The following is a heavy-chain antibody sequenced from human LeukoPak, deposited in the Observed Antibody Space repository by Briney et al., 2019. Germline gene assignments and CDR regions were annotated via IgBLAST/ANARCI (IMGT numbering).Heavy chain of an antibody. J-gene: IGHJ2*01. CDR3: ARDGTYDILTGYSLRRYFDL. V-gene: IGHV4-4*02. D-gene: IGHD3-9*01. Sequence: SETLSLTCAVSGASINSTKWWTWVRQPPGKGLEWIGEIYHSGGTNYNPSLKSRVTISADKSRNQFSLKLNSVTAADTAVYYCARDGTYDILTGYSLRRYFDLWGRGTLVTVSS. CDR2: IYHSGGT. CDR1: GASINSTKW.